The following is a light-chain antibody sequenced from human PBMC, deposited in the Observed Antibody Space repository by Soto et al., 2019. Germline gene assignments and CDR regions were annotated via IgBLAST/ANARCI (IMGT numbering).Light chain of an antibody. CDR1: QTERTY. CDR3: QQTFSTPIT. J-gene: IGKJ5*01. V-gene: IGKV1-39*01. CDR2: AAS. Sequence: DIQMTQSPSSLFASVGDRVTITCRASQTERTYLNWYQQRPGKAPTLLIYAASSLQSSVPPRFSGAGSETDFTLTINGLQPEDFATYYCQQTFSTPITFGQGTRLE.